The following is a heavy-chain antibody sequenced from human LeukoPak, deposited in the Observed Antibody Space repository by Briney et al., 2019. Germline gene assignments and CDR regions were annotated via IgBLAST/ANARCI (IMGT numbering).Heavy chain of an antibody. V-gene: IGHV3-66*01. CDR2: IYSGGST. Sequence: GGSLRLSCAASGFTVSSNYMSWVRQAPGKGPEWVSVIYSGGSTYYADSVKGRFTISRDNSKNTLYLQMNSLRAEDTAVYYCARGLGYSSSWYLGGFDYWGQGTLVTVSS. CDR3: ARGLGYSSSWYLGGFDY. CDR1: GFTVSSNY. D-gene: IGHD6-13*01. J-gene: IGHJ4*02.